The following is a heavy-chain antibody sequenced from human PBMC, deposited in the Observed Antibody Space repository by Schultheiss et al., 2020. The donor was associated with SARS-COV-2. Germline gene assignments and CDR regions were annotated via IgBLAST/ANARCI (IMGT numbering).Heavy chain of an antibody. D-gene: IGHD3-3*01. CDR1: GFTFSTYA. CDR2: ISGSGGGT. V-gene: IGHV3-23*01. J-gene: IGHJ6*02. Sequence: GGSLRLSCAASGFTFSTYAMSWVRQTPGQGLDWVSAISGSGGGTYYADSVKGRFTISRDNAKNSLYLQMNSLRAEDTAVYYCAKEDRYDFWALYGMDVWGQGTTVTVSS. CDR3: AKEDRYDFWALYGMDV.